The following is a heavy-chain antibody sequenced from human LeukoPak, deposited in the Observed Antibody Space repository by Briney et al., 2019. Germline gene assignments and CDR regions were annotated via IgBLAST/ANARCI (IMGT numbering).Heavy chain of an antibody. CDR2: INPNSGGT. Sequence: GASVTVSFKASGYTFTGYYMHWVRQAPGQGLEWMGWINPNSGGTNYAQKFQGRVTMTRDTSISTAYMELSRLRSDDTAVYYCARGLRISYDWFDPWGQGTLVTVSS. CDR3: ARGLRISYDWFDP. CDR1: GYTFTGYY. J-gene: IGHJ5*02. D-gene: IGHD3-16*01. V-gene: IGHV1-2*02.